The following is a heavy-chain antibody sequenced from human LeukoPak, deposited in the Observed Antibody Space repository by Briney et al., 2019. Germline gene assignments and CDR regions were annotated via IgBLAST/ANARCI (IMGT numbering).Heavy chain of an antibody. CDR2: ISYDGNNK. V-gene: IGHV3-30*18. CDR1: GFTFSSYG. CDR3: AKDVGSGSLTNFDY. D-gene: IGHD1-26*01. Sequence: PGGSLRLSCAASGFTFSSYGMHWVRQAPGKGLEWVAFISYDGNNKYYADSVKGRFTISRDNSKNTLYLQMNSLRAEDTAVYYCAKDVGSGSLTNFDYWGQGTLVTVSS. J-gene: IGHJ4*02.